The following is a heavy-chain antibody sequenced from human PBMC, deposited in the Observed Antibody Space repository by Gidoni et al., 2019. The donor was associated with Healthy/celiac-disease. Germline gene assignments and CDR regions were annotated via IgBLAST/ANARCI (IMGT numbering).Heavy chain of an antibody. CDR1: GFTFSSYG. V-gene: IGHV3-33*01. CDR2: IWYDGSNK. D-gene: IGHD7-27*01. J-gene: IGHJ2*01. Sequence: QVQLVESGGGVVQPGRSLRLSCAASGFTFSSYGMHWVRQAPGKGLEWVAVIWYDGSNKYYADSVKGRFTISRDNSKNTLYLQMNSLRAEDTAVYYCARERNWGPRRWYFDLWGRGTLVTVSS. CDR3: ARERNWGPRRWYFDL.